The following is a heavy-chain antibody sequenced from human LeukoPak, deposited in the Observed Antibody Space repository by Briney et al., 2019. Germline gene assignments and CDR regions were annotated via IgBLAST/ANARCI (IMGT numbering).Heavy chain of an antibody. CDR3: AKWGDYDILTGYYDSDY. Sequence: GGSLRLSCAASGFTFSNYAMSWVRQAPGKGLEWVSAIVGSGGSTYYADSVKGRFTISRDNPKNTLYLQMNSLRAEDTAVYYCAKWGDYDILTGYYDSDYWGQGTLVAVSS. J-gene: IGHJ4*02. CDR2: IVGSGGST. D-gene: IGHD3-9*01. CDR1: GFTFSNYA. V-gene: IGHV3-23*01.